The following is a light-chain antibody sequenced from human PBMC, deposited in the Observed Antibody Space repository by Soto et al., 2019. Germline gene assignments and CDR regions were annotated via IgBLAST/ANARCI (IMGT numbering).Light chain of an antibody. CDR2: GAS. V-gene: IGKV3-20*01. J-gene: IGKJ5*01. CDR1: QTVSSNY. Sequence: LTRGRDNLSLSPRKSAARARRSSQTVSSNYLAWCQQRPGQAPRLLVYGASTRAAGIPDRFSGSGSGTAFTLTITRLEPEDSAVYSCQQYTDPPGKFGQGTRLENK. CDR3: QQYTDPPGK.